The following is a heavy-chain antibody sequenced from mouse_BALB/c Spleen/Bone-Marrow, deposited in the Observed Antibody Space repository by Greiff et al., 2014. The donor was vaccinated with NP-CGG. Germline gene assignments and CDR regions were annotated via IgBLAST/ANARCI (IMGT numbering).Heavy chain of an antibody. J-gene: IGHJ4*01. V-gene: IGHV1S81*02. CDR2: ISPSNGRT. CDR1: GFTFTSYW. Sequence: VKLVESGGELVKPGASVKLSCMASGFTFTSYWIHWVKQRPGQGPEWIGEISPSNGRTNYNEKFKSKATLTEDKSSSTAYMQLSSLTSEDSAVYYCARDGNYRYAMDYWGQGTSVTVSS. D-gene: IGHD2-1*01. CDR3: ARDGNYRYAMDY.